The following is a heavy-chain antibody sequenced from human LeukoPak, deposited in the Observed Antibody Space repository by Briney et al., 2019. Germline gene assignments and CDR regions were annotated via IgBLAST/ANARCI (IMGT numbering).Heavy chain of an antibody. CDR1: GFTFDDYG. J-gene: IGHJ4*02. Sequence: PGGSLRLSCAASGFTFDDYGMSWVRQAPGKGLEWVSGINWNGGSTGYADSVKGRFTISRDNAKNSLYLQMNSLRAEDTAVYYCASGVVRGATFDYWGQGTLVTVSS. D-gene: IGHD3-10*01. CDR2: INWNGGST. CDR3: ASGVVRGATFDY. V-gene: IGHV3-20*04.